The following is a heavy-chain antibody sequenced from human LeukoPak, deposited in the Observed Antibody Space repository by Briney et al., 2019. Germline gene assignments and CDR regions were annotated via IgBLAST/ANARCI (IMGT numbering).Heavy chain of an antibody. CDR3: AKGPSDTAVATAFDY. V-gene: IGHV3-33*06. J-gene: IGHJ4*02. D-gene: IGHD5-18*01. CDR2: IWYDGSNK. CDR1: GFTFSSYG. Sequence: PGRFLRLSCAASGFTFSSYGMYWVRQAPGKGLEWVAVIWYDGSNKYYVDSVKGRFTISRDNSKNTLYLQMNSLRAEDTAVYYCAKGPSDTAVATAFDYWGQGTLVTVSS.